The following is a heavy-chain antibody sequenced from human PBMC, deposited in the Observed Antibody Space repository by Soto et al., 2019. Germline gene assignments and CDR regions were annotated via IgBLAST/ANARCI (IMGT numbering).Heavy chain of an antibody. CDR2: ISPDGGST. CDR3: ATDHRAAVIIAITSDQIAY. D-gene: IGHD3-10*01. V-gene: IGHV1-46*01. J-gene: IGHJ4*02. Sequence: GSAVKVSCKASGYAFTDHYIHWVRQAPGQGLEWMGLISPDGGSTRYSQKFQARITMTRDTSTSTVYMELSSLRSVDTAVYYCATDHRAAVIIAITSDQIAYRRQRPLVTVSS. CDR1: GYAFTDHY.